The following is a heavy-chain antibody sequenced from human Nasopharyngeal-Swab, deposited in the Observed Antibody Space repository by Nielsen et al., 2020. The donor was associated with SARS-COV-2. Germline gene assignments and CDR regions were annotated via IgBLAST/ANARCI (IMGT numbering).Heavy chain of an antibody. Sequence: GESLKISCAASGFTFSSYWMSWVRQAPGKGLEWVSAISGSGGSTYYADSVKGRFTISRDNSKNTLYLQTNSLRAEDTAVYYCAKEAYGAVSGESYYYDSSGFGYWGQGTLVTVSS. CDR3: AKEAYGAVSGESYYYDSSGFGY. D-gene: IGHD3-22*01. CDR2: ISGSGGST. V-gene: IGHV3-23*01. J-gene: IGHJ4*02. CDR1: GFTFSSYW.